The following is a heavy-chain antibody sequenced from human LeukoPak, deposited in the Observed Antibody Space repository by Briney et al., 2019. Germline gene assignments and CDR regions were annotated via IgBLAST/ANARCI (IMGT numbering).Heavy chain of an antibody. J-gene: IGHJ4*02. V-gene: IGHV1-2*02. Sequence: GASVKLSCKTSLYTFTRYYLHWVGQAPAQRPEWMGGIDPDSGGTHYVQKFQGRVTVTRDTSITTVFMELSGLTSDDTAVYYCARVPGPYTTSRFDFWGQGTLVTVSS. CDR1: LYTFTRYY. CDR3: ARVPGPYTTSRFDF. CDR2: IDPDSGGT. D-gene: IGHD2-2*02.